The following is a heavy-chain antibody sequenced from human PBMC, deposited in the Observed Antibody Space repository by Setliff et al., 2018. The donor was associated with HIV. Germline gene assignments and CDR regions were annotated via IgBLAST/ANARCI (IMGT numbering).Heavy chain of an antibody. V-gene: IGHV3-48*03. Sequence: GGSLRLSCVASGFTLSSHEMSWVRQAPGKGLEWVSYISNSGTTIYYADSVKGRFTISRDNGKNSLYLQMTSLRADDTAVYFCARDPAFGAFDIWGQGTMVTVSS. CDR3: ARDPAFGAFDI. CDR1: GFTLSSHE. J-gene: IGHJ3*02. CDR2: ISNSGTTI. D-gene: IGHD3-10*01.